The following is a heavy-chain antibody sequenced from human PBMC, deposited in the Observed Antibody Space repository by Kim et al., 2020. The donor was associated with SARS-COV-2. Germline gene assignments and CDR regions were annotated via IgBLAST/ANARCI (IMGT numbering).Heavy chain of an antibody. CDR3: ARWSGWLQLRGWDY. CDR2: ISSSSSYI. CDR1: GFTFSSYS. V-gene: IGHV3-21*01. J-gene: IGHJ4*02. Sequence: GGSLRLSCAASGFTFSSYSMNWVRQAPGKGLEWVSSISSSSSYIYYADSVKGRFTISRDNAKNSLYLQMNSLRAEDTAVYYCARWSGWLQLRGWDYWGQGTLVTVSS. D-gene: IGHD5-12*01.